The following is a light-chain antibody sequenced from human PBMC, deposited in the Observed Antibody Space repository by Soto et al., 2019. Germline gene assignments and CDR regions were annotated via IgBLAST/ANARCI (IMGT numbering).Light chain of an antibody. J-gene: IGKJ1*01. CDR2: GAS. Sequence: EVVMTQSPATLSVSPGERATLSCRASQSVSSNFAWYQQKPGRAPRLLIYGASTRATGIPARFSGSGSGTEFTLTISSLQSEDFAVYYYQQYNNWPPWTFGQGTKVEIK. V-gene: IGKV3-15*01. CDR3: QQYNNWPPWT. CDR1: QSVSSN.